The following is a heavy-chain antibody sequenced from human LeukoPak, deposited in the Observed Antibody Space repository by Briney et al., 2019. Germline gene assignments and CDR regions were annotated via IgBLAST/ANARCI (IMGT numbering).Heavy chain of an antibody. CDR3: AAGENLLWFGESDY. V-gene: IGHV1-58*02. Sequence: SVKVSCKASGFTFTSSAMQWVRQARGQRLGWIGWIVVGSGNTNYALKFQERVTITRDMSTSTAYMELSSLRSEDTAVYYCAAGENLLWFGESDYWGQGTLVTVSS. J-gene: IGHJ4*02. CDR2: IVVGSGNT. D-gene: IGHD3-10*01. CDR1: GFTFTSSA.